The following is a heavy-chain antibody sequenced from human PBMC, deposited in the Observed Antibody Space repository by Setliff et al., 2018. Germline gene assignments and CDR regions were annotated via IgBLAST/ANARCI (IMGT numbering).Heavy chain of an antibody. CDR2: IDPSGNT. CDR3: ARSLSSGSDWNPRPFYSDS. V-gene: IGHV4-61*09. Sequence: PSETLSLTCTVSGGSITSGSNYWSWIRQPAGRGLEWMVHIDPSGNTNYHPSLRSRVTISRDTSKNQFSLKLTSVTAADTAVYFCARSLSSGSDWNPRPFYSDSWGQGTMVTVSS. CDR1: GGSITSGSNY. D-gene: IGHD3-10*01. J-gene: IGHJ4*02.